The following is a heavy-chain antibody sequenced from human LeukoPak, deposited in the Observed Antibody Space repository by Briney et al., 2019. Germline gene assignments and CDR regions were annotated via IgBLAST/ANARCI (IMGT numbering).Heavy chain of an antibody. D-gene: IGHD2-2*01. Sequence: GGSLRLSCAASGFTFSHYAMSWVRQAPGKGLGWVSTITADSTYYADSVKGRFTISRGNSKNTLYLQMNSLRAEDTAVYYCAKGGTGYCSSTSCLYFFDYWGQGTLVTVSS. CDR2: ITADST. V-gene: IGHV3-23*01. J-gene: IGHJ4*02. CDR1: GFTFSHYA. CDR3: AKGGTGYCSSTSCLYFFDY.